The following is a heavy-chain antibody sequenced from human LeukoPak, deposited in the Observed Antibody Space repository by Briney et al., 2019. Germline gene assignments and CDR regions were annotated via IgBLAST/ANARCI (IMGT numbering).Heavy chain of an antibody. CDR1: GGSFSGYY. CDR3: ARRQRWLHHFDY. D-gene: IGHD5-24*01. Sequence: SETLSLTCADYGGSFSGYYWSWIRQPPGKGLEWIGEINHSGSTNYNPSLKSRVTISVDTSRNQFSLKLSSVTAADTAVYYCARRQRWLHHFDYWGQGTLVTVSS. V-gene: IGHV4-34*01. J-gene: IGHJ4*02. CDR2: INHSGST.